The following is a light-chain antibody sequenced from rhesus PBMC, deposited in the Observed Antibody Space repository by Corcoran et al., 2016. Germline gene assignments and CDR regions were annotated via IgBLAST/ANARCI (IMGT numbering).Light chain of an antibody. CDR2: YST. CDR3: QRYNDWPYS. V-gene: IGKV3-35*02. CDR1: QSVGST. Sequence: ETVMMQSPATLSLSPGERATLSCRASQSVGSTLAWFQQKPGQGPRLLIFYSTTRATGIPDRFSGTGSGTEFTLTISSRDPEDVGVYYCQRYNDWPYSFGQGTKVEIK. J-gene: IGKJ2*01.